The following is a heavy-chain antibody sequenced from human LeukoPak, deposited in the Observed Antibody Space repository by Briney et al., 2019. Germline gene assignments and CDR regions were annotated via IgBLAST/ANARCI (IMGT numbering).Heavy chain of an antibody. CDR3: ARQLGFRRFHDY. J-gene: IGHJ4*02. CDR1: GGSLSSSSYY. D-gene: IGHD7-27*01. CDR2: IYYSGST. V-gene: IGHV4-39*01. Sequence: SETLSLTCTVSGGSLSSSSYYWGWVRQPPGRGRGWLGNIYYSGSTYYNPSLKSRVTISVDTPKNQFSLKLSSVTAADTAVYYCARQLGFRRFHDYWRQGTLVTVPS.